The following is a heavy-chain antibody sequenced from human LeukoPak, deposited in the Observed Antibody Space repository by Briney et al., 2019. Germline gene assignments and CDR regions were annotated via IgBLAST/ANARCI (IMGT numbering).Heavy chain of an antibody. CDR1: GFTFSSYS. CDR2: ISSSSSYI. Sequence: GGSLRLSCAASGFTFSSYSMNWVRQAPGKGLEWVSSISSSSSYIYYADSVKGRFTISRDNAKNSLYLQMNSLRAEDTAVYYCARDERIVVVIAPTNAFDIWGQGTMVTVSS. CDR3: ARDERIVVVIAPTNAFDI. D-gene: IGHD2-21*01. J-gene: IGHJ3*02. V-gene: IGHV3-21*01.